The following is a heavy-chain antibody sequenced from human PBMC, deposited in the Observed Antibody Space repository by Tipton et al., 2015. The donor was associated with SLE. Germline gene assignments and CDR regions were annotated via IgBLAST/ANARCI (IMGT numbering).Heavy chain of an antibody. CDR3: ARVGFWSGYSIDYFDY. CDR2: IYYSGST. CDR1: GGSISSGDYY. J-gene: IGHJ4*02. D-gene: IGHD3-3*01. V-gene: IGHV4-30-4*01. Sequence: TLSLTCTVSGGSISSGDYYWSWIRQPPGKGLEWIGYIYYSGSTKYNPSLKSRVTISVDTSKNQFSLKLSSVTAADTAVYYCARVGFWSGYSIDYFDYWGQGTLVTVSS.